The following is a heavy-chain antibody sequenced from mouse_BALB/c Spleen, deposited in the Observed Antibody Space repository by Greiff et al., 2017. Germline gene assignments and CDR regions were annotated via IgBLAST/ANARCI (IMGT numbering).Heavy chain of an antibody. CDR1: GFSLTGYG. CDR2: IWGGGST. J-gene: IGHJ4*01. Sequence: VQLVESGPGLVAPSQSLSITCTVSGFSLTGYGVHWVRQPPGKGLEWLGMIWGGGSTDYNSALKSSLSISKDNSKSQVFLKMNSLQTDDTAMYYCARNRNGNYEGGAMDYWGQGTSVTVSS. D-gene: IGHD2-1*01. CDR3: ARNRNGNYEGGAMDY. V-gene: IGHV2-6-7*01.